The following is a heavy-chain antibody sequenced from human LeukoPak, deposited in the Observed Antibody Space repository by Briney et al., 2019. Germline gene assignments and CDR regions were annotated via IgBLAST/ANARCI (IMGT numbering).Heavy chain of an antibody. J-gene: IGHJ4*02. Sequence: ASVKVSCKASGHTFTGYYMHWVRQAPGQGLEWMGWINPNSGGTNYAQKFQGRVTMTRDTSISTAYMELSSLRSDDTAVYYCARGGSTTTVTSYYFDYWGREPWSPSPQ. D-gene: IGHD4-17*01. CDR1: GHTFTGYY. CDR2: INPNSGGT. CDR3: ARGGSTTTVTSYYFDY. V-gene: IGHV1-2*02.